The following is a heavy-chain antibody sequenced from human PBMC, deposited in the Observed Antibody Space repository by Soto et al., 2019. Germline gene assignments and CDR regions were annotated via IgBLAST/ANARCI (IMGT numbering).Heavy chain of an antibody. D-gene: IGHD6-19*01. Sequence: GGSLRLSCAASGFTFSSYGMHWVRQAPGKGLEWVAVISYDGSNKYYADSVKGRFTISRDNSKNTLYLQMNSLRAEDTAVYYCAKDIAVAGTYYYYGMDVWGQGTTVTVSS. CDR2: ISYDGSNK. V-gene: IGHV3-30*18. CDR3: AKDIAVAGTYYYYGMDV. J-gene: IGHJ6*02. CDR1: GFTFSSYG.